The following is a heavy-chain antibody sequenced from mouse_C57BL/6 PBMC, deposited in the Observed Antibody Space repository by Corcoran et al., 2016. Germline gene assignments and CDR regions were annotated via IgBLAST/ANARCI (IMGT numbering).Heavy chain of an antibody. CDR2: INTYSGVP. CDR3: ARWITKGAMDY. J-gene: IGHJ4*01. V-gene: IGHV9-3*01. CDR1: RYTFTTYG. Sequence: QIQLVQSGPELKKPGETVKISCKASRYTFTTYGMSWVKQAPGKGLKWMGWINTYSGVPTYADDFKGRFAFSLETSASTAYLQINNLKNEDTATYFCARWITKGAMDYWGQGTSVTVSS. D-gene: IGHD2-4*01.